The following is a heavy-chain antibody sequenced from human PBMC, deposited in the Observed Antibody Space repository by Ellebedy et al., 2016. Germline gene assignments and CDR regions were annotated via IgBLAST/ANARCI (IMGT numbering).Heavy chain of an antibody. J-gene: IGHJ4*02. CDR3: ASTRYSSGWSLNY. CDR1: GGSFSGYY. Sequence: SETLSLTXAVYGGSFSGYYWSWIRQPPGKGLEWIGEINHSGSTNYNPSLKSRVTISVDTSKNQFSLKLSSVTAADTAVYYCASTRYSSGWSLNYWGQGTLVTVSS. D-gene: IGHD6-19*01. CDR2: INHSGST. V-gene: IGHV4-34*01.